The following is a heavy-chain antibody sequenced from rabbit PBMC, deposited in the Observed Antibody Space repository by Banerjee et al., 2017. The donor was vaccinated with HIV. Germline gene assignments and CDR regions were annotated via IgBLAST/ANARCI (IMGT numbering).Heavy chain of an antibody. CDR3: SKNVAGSGVAFDL. D-gene: IGHD4-2*01. CDR1: GFDFSNKAV. CDR2: INAVTGKA. V-gene: IGHV1S45*01. J-gene: IGHJ4*01. Sequence: QEQLVESGGGLVKPEGSLKLSCKASGFDFSNKAVMCWVRQAPGKGLEWIACINAVTGKAVYASWAKGRFTFSKTSSTTVTLQMTSLTVADTATYFCSKNVAGSGVAFDLWGPGTLVTVS.